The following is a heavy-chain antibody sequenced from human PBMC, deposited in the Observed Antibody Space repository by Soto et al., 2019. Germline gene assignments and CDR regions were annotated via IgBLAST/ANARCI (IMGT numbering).Heavy chain of an antibody. V-gene: IGHV5-51*01. CDR1: GYSFTSYW. J-gene: IGHJ3*02. CDR2: IYPGDSDT. Sequence: GGSLKISCKGAGYSFTSYWIGWVRQMPGKGLEWMGIIYPGDSDTRYSPSFQGQVTISADKSISTAYLQWSSLKASDTAMYYCASPGFGYYDSSGYYNDAFDIWGQGTMVTVSS. CDR3: ASPGFGYYDSSGYYNDAFDI. D-gene: IGHD3-22*01.